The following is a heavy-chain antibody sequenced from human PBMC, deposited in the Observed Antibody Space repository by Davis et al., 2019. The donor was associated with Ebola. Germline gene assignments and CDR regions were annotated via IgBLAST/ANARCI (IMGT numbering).Heavy chain of an antibody. CDR1: GFSFSDYW. J-gene: IGHJ6*02. Sequence: GESLKISCVASGFSFSDYWMHWVRQVLGKGLVWVARINFNGNRTNYADSVKGRFTISRDNAKNTLYLQIHSLRLEDTAVYYCARWWYGLDAWGQGTTVTVSS. V-gene: IGHV3-74*01. CDR2: INFNGNRT. CDR3: ARWWYGLDA. D-gene: IGHD2-15*01.